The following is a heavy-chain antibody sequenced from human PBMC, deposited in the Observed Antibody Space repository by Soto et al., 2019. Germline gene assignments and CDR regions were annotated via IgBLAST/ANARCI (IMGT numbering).Heavy chain of an antibody. CDR3: SKRLPTVTTVFDY. V-gene: IGHV3-15*01. J-gene: IGHJ4*02. D-gene: IGHD4-17*01. CDR1: GVAFSNAW. Sequence: AGGSLRLSGAASGVAFSNAWMSGVRQAPGKGLEWVGRIKSKTDGGTTDYAAPVKGRFTISRDDSKNTLYLQMNSLRAEDTAVYHCSKRLPTVTTVFDYCGQGTLVTVPS. CDR2: IKSKTDGGTT.